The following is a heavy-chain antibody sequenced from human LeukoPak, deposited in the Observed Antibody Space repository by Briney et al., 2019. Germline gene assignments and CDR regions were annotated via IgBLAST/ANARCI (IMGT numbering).Heavy chain of an antibody. J-gene: IGHJ4*02. V-gene: IGHV3-23*01. CDR3: AKDSWGWDYFDY. D-gene: IGHD7-27*01. CDR1: GFTFSSYA. CDR2: ISGSGGST. Sequence: GGSLRLSCAAPGFTFSSYAMSWVRQAPGKGLEWVSAISGSGGSTYYADSVKGRFTISRDNSKNTLYLQMNSLRAEDTAVYYCAKDSWGWDYFDYWGQGTLVTVSS.